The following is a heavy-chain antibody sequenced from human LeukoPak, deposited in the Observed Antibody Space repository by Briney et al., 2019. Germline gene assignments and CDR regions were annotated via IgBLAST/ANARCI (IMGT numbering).Heavy chain of an antibody. CDR2: ITGSGRGT. J-gene: IGHJ3*02. Sequence: GGSLRLSCTASGLTFCNYATTWVRQAPGKGLEWVSSITGSGRGTYYADSVKGRFSVSRDNSQNTVFLHMNSLRADDTALYYCSKDPNGDYVGAFDMWGPGTMVTVSS. CDR3: SKDPNGDYVGAFDM. V-gene: IGHV3-23*01. CDR1: GLTFCNYA. D-gene: IGHD4-17*01.